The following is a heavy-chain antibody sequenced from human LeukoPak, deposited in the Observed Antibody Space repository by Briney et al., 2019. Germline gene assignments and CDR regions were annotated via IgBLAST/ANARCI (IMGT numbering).Heavy chain of an antibody. V-gene: IGHV3-23*01. CDR3: AKDDAWLRFGE. CDR2: ISGSGGST. D-gene: IGHD5-12*01. Sequence: GVLRLSCAASGFTFSSYAMSWVRQAPGKGLEWVSAISGSGGSTYYADSVKGRFTISRDNSKNTLYLEVISLAAEDTAVYYCAKDDAWLRFGEWSQGTLVTVSS. CDR1: GFTFSSYA. J-gene: IGHJ4*02.